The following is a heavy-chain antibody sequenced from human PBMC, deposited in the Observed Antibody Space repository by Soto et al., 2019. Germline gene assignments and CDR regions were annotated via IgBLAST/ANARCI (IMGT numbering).Heavy chain of an antibody. CDR2: IYYSGST. D-gene: IGHD3-3*01. CDR3: ARYYDFWSGYYTDDAFDI. Sequence: SETLSLTCTVSGDSVSSYYVSWLRQPPGKGLEWIGYIYYSGSTNYNPSLKSRVTISVDTSKNQFSLKLSSVTAADTAVYYCARYYDFWSGYYTDDAFDIWGQGTMVTV. V-gene: IGHV4-59*08. J-gene: IGHJ3*02. CDR1: GDSVSSYY.